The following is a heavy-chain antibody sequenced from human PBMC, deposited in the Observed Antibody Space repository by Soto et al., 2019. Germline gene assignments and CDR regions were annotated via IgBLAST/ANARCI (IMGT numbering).Heavy chain of an antibody. J-gene: IGHJ6*02. CDR1: GFTFTSSA. D-gene: IGHD3-22*01. CDR2: IVVGSGNT. Sequence: SMKVSCKASGFTFTSSAVQWVRQARGQRLEWIGWIVVGSGNTNYAQKFQERVTITRGMSTRTAYMELSSLRSEDTAVYYCAADRDSSGYYLGGMDVWGQGTTVSVSS. V-gene: IGHV1-58*01. CDR3: AADRDSSGYYLGGMDV.